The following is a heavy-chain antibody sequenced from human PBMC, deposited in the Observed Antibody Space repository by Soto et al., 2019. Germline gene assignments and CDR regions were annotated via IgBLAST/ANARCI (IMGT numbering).Heavy chain of an antibody. CDR3: ARCIQQDYYYGMDV. Sequence: ASLKVSCKASGYTFSSHSISWVRQAPGQGLEWMGRISADNGNTKYAQKFRGRVTMTTDTSTSTVYMELRNLRSDDTAVYYCARCIQQDYYYGMDVWGQGTTVTVSS. D-gene: IGHD5-18*01. J-gene: IGHJ6*02. V-gene: IGHV1-18*01. CDR1: GYTFSSHS. CDR2: ISADNGNT.